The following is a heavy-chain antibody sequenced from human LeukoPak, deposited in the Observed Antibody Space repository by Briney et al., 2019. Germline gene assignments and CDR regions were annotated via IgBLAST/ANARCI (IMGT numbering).Heavy chain of an antibody. V-gene: IGHV3-74*01. CDR1: GFTFSSYW. D-gene: IGHD2-2*01. Sequence: GGSLRLSCAASGFTFSSYWMHWVRQAPGKGLVWVSRINSDGSSTSYADSVKGRFTISRDNAKNTLYLQMNSLRAEDAAVYYCARGVGYCSSTSCYWWFDPWGQGTLVTVSS. J-gene: IGHJ5*02. CDR3: ARGVGYCSSTSCYWWFDP. CDR2: INSDGSST.